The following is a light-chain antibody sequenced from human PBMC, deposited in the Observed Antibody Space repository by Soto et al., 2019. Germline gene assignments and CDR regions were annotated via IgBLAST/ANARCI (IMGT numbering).Light chain of an antibody. Sequence: EIVLTQSPGTLSLSPGERATLSCRASQSVSSSYLAWYQQKPGQAPRLLIYGASSRATGIPDRFSGSGSGTDFTVTISRLEPEDFAVYYCQPYVSSVWTFGQGNKVEIK. CDR2: GAS. CDR1: QSVSSSY. CDR3: QPYVSSVWT. J-gene: IGKJ1*01. V-gene: IGKV3-20*01.